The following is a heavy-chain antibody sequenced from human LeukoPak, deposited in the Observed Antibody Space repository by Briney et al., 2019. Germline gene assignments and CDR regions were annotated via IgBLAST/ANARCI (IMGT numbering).Heavy chain of an antibody. Sequence: GSLRLSCAASGFTFSNAWMSWVRQAPGKGLEWVGRIKSKVDDGATDYAAPVKGRFAISRDDSSNTLYLQVNTLKIEDTAVYYCTTGERRFDSSGYYPYYFDYWGQGALVTVSS. CDR2: IKSKVDDGAT. CDR1: GFTFSNAW. V-gene: IGHV3-15*01. J-gene: IGHJ4*02. CDR3: TTGERRFDSSGYYPYYFDY. D-gene: IGHD3-22*01.